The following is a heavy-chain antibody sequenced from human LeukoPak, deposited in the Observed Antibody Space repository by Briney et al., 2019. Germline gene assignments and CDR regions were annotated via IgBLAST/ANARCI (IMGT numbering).Heavy chain of an antibody. D-gene: IGHD3-3*01. V-gene: IGHV3-23*01. CDR1: GFTFSSYA. CDR3: AENVRALRFLEWAYYFDY. CDR2: ISGSGGST. J-gene: IGHJ4*02. Sequence: QPGGSLRLSCAASGFTFSSYAMSWVRQAPGKGLEWVSAISGSGGSTYYADSVKGRFTISRDNSKNTLYLQMNSLRAEDTAVYYCAENVRALRFLEWAYYFDYWGQGTLVTVSS.